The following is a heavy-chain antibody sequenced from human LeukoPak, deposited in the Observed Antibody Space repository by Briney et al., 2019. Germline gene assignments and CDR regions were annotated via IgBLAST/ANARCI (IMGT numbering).Heavy chain of an antibody. D-gene: IGHD2-15*01. V-gene: IGHV4-39*07. Sequence: PSETLSLTCTVSGGSISSSSYYWGWIRQPPGKGLEWIGNVYYSGITYYNPSLKSRVIISLDTPKSQFSLKLSSVTAADTAVYYCARDGSYCSGGSCYGRNYGMDVWGQGTTVTVSS. CDR3: ARDGSYCSGGSCYGRNYGMDV. J-gene: IGHJ6*02. CDR2: VYYSGIT. CDR1: GGSISSSSYY.